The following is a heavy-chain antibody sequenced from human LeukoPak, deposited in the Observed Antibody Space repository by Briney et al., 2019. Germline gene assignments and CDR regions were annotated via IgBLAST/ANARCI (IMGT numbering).Heavy chain of an antibody. D-gene: IGHD5-18*01. CDR3: ARAQRYSYGYFDY. Sequence: PSETLSLTCTVSGGSLNSYYWSWIRQPPGQGLEWIAYISYSGTASYNPSLKSRVTILVDTSKKQFSLKLSSVTAADMAVYYCARAQRYSYGYFDYWGQGSLVTVSS. CDR2: ISYSGTA. J-gene: IGHJ4*02. V-gene: IGHV4-59*01. CDR1: GGSLNSYY.